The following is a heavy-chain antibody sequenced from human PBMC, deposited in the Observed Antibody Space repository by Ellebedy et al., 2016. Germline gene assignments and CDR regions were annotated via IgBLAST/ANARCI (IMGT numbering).Heavy chain of an antibody. D-gene: IGHD6-25*01. V-gene: IGHV3-74*03. J-gene: IGHJ4*02. CDR2: IDSDGTLT. CDR1: GFTFSSYW. CDR3: ARDQDGPGAALDY. Sequence: GESLKISCAASGFTFSSYWMLWVRQTAGKELVWVSRIDSDGTLTTYADSVRGRFTISRDNAKNMVYLQMNSLEVEDTAMYYCARDQDGPGAALDYWGQGTLVTVSA.